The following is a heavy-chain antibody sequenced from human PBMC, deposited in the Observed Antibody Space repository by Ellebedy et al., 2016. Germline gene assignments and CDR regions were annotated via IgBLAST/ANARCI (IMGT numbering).Heavy chain of an antibody. D-gene: IGHD3-16*01. CDR1: GFTFSDYY. V-gene: IGHV3-23*01. CDR3: AKLKVPGHFDY. CDR2: ISGSGGST. Sequence: GGSLRLXXAASGFTFSDYYMSWVRQAPGKGLEWVSAISGSGGSTYYADSVKGRFTISRDNSKNTPYLQMNSLRAEDTAVYYCAKLKVPGHFDYWGQGTLVTVSS. J-gene: IGHJ4*02.